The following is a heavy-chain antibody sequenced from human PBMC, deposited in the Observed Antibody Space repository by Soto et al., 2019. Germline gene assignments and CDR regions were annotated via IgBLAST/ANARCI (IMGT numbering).Heavy chain of an antibody. CDR2: IGYDGSNK. Sequence: QVQLVESGGGVVQPGRSLRLSCAASGLTLSRFAMHWVRQAPGKGLEWVAVIGYDGSNKDYADSVKGRFTISRDNSKNTLYLQMNSLRPEDTAVYYCARVPVNYYGSWTYGMDVWGQGTTVTVSS. CDR3: ARVPVNYYGSWTYGMDV. CDR1: GLTLSRFA. J-gene: IGHJ6*02. D-gene: IGHD3-10*01. V-gene: IGHV3-30-3*01.